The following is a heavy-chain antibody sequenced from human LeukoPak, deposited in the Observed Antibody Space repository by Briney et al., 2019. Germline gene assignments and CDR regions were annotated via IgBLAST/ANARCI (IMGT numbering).Heavy chain of an antibody. CDR3: ARHGLGPAPIGYYFDY. CDR2: IYSTGTT. Sequence: SETLSLTCTVSGGSISSSSYYWGWIRQPPGKGLEWVGSIYSTGTTYYSPSFKNRVTISVDTSKNQFSLKLSSVTPAPTPPSYCARHGLGPAPIGYYFDYWGQGTLVTVSS. V-gene: IGHV4-39*01. J-gene: IGHJ4*02. CDR1: GGSISSSSYY. D-gene: IGHD2-2*02.